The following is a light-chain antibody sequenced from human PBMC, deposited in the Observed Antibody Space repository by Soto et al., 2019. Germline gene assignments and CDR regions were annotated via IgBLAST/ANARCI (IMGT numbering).Light chain of an antibody. CDR3: ISYTYRQSYL. J-gene: IGLJ1*01. V-gene: IGLV2-14*03. Sequence: QSVLTQPSAVSGTPGQSSTIPWSAGSSHIGIYDHVAWYQQFPGKSHKLIIYAVSDRPSAVSDRFFGSKSGSSASMTISGPQTEDEADYYCISYTYRQSYLLGTGTYVTVL. CDR1: SSHIGIYDH. CDR2: AVS.